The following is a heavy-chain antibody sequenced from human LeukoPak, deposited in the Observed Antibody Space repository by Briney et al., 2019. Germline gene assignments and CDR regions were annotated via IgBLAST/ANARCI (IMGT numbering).Heavy chain of an antibody. CDR3: ARVTRYSGYLFDY. CDR2: IYSGGTT. Sequence: PGGSLRLSCAASGFTVSSYYMSWVRQAPGKGLEWVSVIYSGGTTHYADSVRGRFTISRDNSKNTLYLQMNSLRAEDTAVYYCARVTRYSGYLFDYWGRGTLVTVSS. CDR1: GFTVSSYY. V-gene: IGHV3-53*01. J-gene: IGHJ4*02. D-gene: IGHD5-12*01.